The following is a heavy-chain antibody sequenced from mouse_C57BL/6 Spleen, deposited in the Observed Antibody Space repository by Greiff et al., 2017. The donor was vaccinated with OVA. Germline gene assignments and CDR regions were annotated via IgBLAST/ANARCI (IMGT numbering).Heavy chain of an antibody. CDR2: ILPGSGST. CDR1: GYTFTGYW. CDR3: ARWDYYAMDY. Sequence: QVLLKESGAELMKPGASVKLSCKATGYTFTGYWIEWVKQRPGHGLEWIGEILPGSGSTYYNEKFKGKATFTADTSSNTAYMQLSSLTTEDSAIYYCARWDYYAMDYWGQGTSVTVSS. J-gene: IGHJ4*01. V-gene: IGHV1-9*01.